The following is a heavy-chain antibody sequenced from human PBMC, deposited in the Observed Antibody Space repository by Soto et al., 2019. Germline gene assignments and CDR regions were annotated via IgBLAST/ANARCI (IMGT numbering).Heavy chain of an antibody. V-gene: IGHV1-69*12. CDR3: ARDKDRQQLGGNYYYIMDV. Sequence: QVQRVQSGAEVKKPGSSVKVSCKTSGGTFRTSAISWVRQAPGQGLEWMGGIMPVFPTPDYAQKFQGRVTITADESTGTAYMELSSLRSEDTAVYYCARDKDRQQLGGNYYYIMDVWGQGTTVTVSS. CDR2: IMPVFPTP. J-gene: IGHJ6*01. CDR1: GGTFRTSA. D-gene: IGHD3-3*02.